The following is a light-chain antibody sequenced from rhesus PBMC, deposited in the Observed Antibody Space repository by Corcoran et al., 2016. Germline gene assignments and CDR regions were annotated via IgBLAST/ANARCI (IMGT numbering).Light chain of an antibody. J-gene: IGKJ1*01. CDR2: GSS. CDR3: QQPNSYPT. V-gene: IGKV3-53*02. CDR1: QSVSSY. Sequence: QVILTQSPATLSLSPGERATLSCRASQSVSSYLAWYQQNPGQGPRLLIDGSSSRATGIPDRFGGSGSGTDFPLTISSLGPEVFDIYSCQQPNSYPTFGQGTKVEIE.